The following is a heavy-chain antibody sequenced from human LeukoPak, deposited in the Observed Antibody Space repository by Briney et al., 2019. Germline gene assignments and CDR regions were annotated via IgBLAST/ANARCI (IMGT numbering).Heavy chain of an antibody. V-gene: IGHV4-61*02. J-gene: IGHJ4*02. CDR3: ARDLVDTVMSHLVLFDY. Sequence: SETLSLTCTASGGSIRSGSYYWSWIRQSAGKGLEWIGRIYISGSTKYNPSLKSRVTISVDTSKNQFSLKLSSVTAADTAVYYCARDLVDTVMSHLVLFDYWGQGTLVTVSS. CDR1: GGSIRSGSYY. D-gene: IGHD5-18*01. CDR2: IYISGST.